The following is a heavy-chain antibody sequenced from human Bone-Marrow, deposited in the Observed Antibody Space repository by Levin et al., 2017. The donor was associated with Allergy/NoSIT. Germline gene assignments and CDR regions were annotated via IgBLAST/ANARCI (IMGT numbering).Heavy chain of an antibody. CDR1: GVSLSGPSW. Sequence: SQTLSLTCAVSGVSLSGPSWWSWVRQPPGKGLEWIGEIYFSGKSNYNPSLKSRVTLTLNKSNYQFSLRLTSVTAADTAMYYCARRFGLERVIDWSPYYFDYWGRGILVSVSS. J-gene: IGHJ4*02. V-gene: IGHV4-4*02. CDR3: ARRFGLERVIDWSPYYFDY. D-gene: IGHD3-9*01. CDR2: IYFSGKS.